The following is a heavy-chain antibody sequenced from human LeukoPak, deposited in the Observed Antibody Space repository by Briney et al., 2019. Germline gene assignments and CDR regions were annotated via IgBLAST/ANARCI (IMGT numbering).Heavy chain of an antibody. D-gene: IGHD3-10*01. Sequence: GGSLRLSCAASGFSFNNHAMNWVRQAPGKGLEWVSTISVSGDGTFYADSVQGRFTISRDTSRNSLSLHMNSLSAEDTAVYFCARRGGRNGWGDFDYWGQGTLVTVSS. CDR3: ARRGGRNGWGDFDY. CDR1: GFSFNNHA. J-gene: IGHJ4*02. V-gene: IGHV3-23*01. CDR2: ISVSGDGT.